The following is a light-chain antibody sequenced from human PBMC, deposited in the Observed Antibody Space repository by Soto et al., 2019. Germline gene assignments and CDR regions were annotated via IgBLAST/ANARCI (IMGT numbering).Light chain of an antibody. Sequence: QSALTQPASVSGSPGQSITISCTGTSSDVGSYNLVSWYQQHPGKAPKLMIYEGSKRPSGVSNRFSGSKSGNTASLTISGLQAEDEADYYCCSYAGRSTLYVFGTGTKVTAL. CDR1: SSDVGSYNL. V-gene: IGLV2-23*01. CDR2: EGS. J-gene: IGLJ1*01. CDR3: CSYAGRSTLYV.